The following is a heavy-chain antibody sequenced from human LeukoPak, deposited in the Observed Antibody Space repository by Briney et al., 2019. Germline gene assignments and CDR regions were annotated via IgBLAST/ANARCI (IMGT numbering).Heavy chain of an antibody. Sequence: PSETLSLTCTVSGGSISNYYWSCIRQPPGKGLEWIGYIYYSGSTYHNPSLRSRVTISVDTSKNQFSLNLNSVTAADTAVYYCARALSGTYGLFQHWGQGTLVTVSS. CDR2: IYYSGST. CDR3: ARALSGTYGLFQH. V-gene: IGHV4-59*01. CDR1: GGSISNYY. D-gene: IGHD1-26*01. J-gene: IGHJ1*01.